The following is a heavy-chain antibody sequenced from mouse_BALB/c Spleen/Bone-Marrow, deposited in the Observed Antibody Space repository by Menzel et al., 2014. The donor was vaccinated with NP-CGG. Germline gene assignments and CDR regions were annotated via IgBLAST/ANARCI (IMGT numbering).Heavy chain of an antibody. CDR3: ARSGKVRNAMDY. CDR1: GYTFTDYA. J-gene: IGHJ4*01. CDR2: ISGYYGGA. Sequence: VKLQESGAELVRPGVSVKISCKGSGYTFTDYAIHWVKQSHAKSLEWIGLISGYYGGAIYNQKFKGKATMTVDKSSRTAYMDLARLTSEDSAIYYCARSGKVRNAMDYWGQGTSVTVSS. V-gene: IGHV1-67*01. D-gene: IGHD2-14*01.